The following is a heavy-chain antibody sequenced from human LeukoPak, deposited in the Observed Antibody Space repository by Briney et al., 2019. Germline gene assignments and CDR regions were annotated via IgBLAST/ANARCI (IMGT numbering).Heavy chain of an antibody. CDR2: IFPIGGEI. Sequence: GGSLRLSCAASGFALSSYAMSWVRQAPGKGLEWVSSIFPIGGEIHYADSVRGRFTISRDNSKSTLSLQMNSLRAEDTAIYYCATYRQVLLPFESWGQGTLVTVSS. J-gene: IGHJ4*02. CDR1: GFALSSYA. CDR3: ATYRQVLLPFES. V-gene: IGHV3-23*01. D-gene: IGHD2-8*02.